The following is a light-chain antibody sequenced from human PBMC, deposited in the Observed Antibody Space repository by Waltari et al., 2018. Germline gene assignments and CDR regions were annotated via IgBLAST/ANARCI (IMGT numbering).Light chain of an antibody. CDR1: QCVRSH. V-gene: IGKV3-11*01. Sequence: EIVLTQSPDTLSLPPGARATLSCSASQCVRSHLAWYQQKSGQAPRLPIYDASNRATGIPARFSGGGSGTDFTLTISSLEPEDFAVYYCQQRSDWLLTFGGGTKVEIK. J-gene: IGKJ4*01. CDR2: DAS. CDR3: QQRSDWLLT.